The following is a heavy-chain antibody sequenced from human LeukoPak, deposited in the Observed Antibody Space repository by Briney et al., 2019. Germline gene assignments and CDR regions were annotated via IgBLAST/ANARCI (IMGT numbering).Heavy chain of an antibody. CDR2: IKGDGIST. J-gene: IGHJ4*02. CDR3: ARDFTPEWFVIH. D-gene: IGHD3-3*01. Sequence: HPGGSLRLSCAASGFDFSSNWMHWVRHAPGQGLVWVSRIKGDGISTNYADSVKGRFTISRDIAKNTLYLQMNSLRAEDTGVYYCARDFTPEWFVIHWGQGTLVTVS. V-gene: IGHV3-74*01. CDR1: GFDFSSNW.